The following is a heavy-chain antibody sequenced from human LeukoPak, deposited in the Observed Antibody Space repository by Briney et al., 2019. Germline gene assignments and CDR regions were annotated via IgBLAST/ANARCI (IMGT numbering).Heavy chain of an antibody. Sequence: SETLSLTCTVSNGSISSRSYYWGWIRQPPGKGLEWIGSIYYSGSTYYNPSLKSRVTISVDTSKNQFSLKLSSVTAADTAVYYCARFYDYVWGSYLSILNKDAFDIWGQGTMVTVSS. V-gene: IGHV4-39*01. J-gene: IGHJ3*02. CDR3: ARFYDYVWGSYLSILNKDAFDI. D-gene: IGHD3-16*02. CDR1: NGSISSRSYY. CDR2: IYYSGST.